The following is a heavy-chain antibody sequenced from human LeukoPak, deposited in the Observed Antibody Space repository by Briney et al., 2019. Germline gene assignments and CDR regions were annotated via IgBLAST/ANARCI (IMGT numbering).Heavy chain of an antibody. V-gene: IGHV1-18*01. Sequence: GASVKVSCKASGYTFTSYGISWVRQAPGQELEWMGWISAYNGNTNYAQKLQGRVTMTTDTSTSTAYMELRSLRSDDTAVYYCARVEENSYYYDPPFDYWGQGTLVTVSS. CDR2: ISAYNGNT. J-gene: IGHJ4*02. CDR3: ARVEENSYYYDPPFDY. CDR1: GYTFTSYG. D-gene: IGHD3-22*01.